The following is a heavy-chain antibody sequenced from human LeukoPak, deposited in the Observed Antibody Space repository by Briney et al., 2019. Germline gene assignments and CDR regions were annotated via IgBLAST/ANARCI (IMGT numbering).Heavy chain of an antibody. CDR3: ARSARLTLIRGVTGYHSLDV. V-gene: IGHV4-59*01. CDR1: GGSMDNFY. J-gene: IGHJ6*04. CDR2: IYYSGTT. D-gene: IGHD3-10*01. Sequence: PSETLSLTCTVPGGSMDNFYWSWIRLSPGGGLEWIGYIYYSGTTNYNPSLRSRLIISADTSKNQFSLKLISVTAADTAVYYCARSARLTLIRGVTGYHSLDVWGKGTKVTVSS.